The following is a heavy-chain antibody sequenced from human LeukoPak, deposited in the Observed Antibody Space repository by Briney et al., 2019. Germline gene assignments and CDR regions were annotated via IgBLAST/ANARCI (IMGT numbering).Heavy chain of an antibody. V-gene: IGHV4-39*07. J-gene: IGHJ2*01. CDR1: TGSISSSSYY. CDR3: ARSFTSPDLGYCSGGSCYGRYWYFDL. CDR2: IYYSGST. D-gene: IGHD2-15*01. Sequence: SETLSLTCTVSTGSISSSSYYWGWIRQPPGKGLEWIGSIYYSGSTYYKSSLKSRVTISVDTSKNQFSLKLTSVTAADTAVYYCARSFTSPDLGYCSGGSCYGRYWYFDLWGRGTLVTVSS.